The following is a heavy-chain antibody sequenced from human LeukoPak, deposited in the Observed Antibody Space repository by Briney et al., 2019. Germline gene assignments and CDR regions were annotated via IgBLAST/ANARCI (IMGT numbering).Heavy chain of an antibody. CDR2: IYSGGTT. CDR1: GLTVSSNY. D-gene: IGHD3-10*01. J-gene: IGHJ6*01. CDR3: AREHVTMIRGLVPRYSYSGMDV. V-gene: IGHV3-53*01. Sequence: GGSLRLSCVASGLTVSSNYMSWVRQAPGKGLEWVSVIYSGGTTYYADSVRGRFTISRDNSKNTLHLQMNSLRAEDTALYYCAREHVTMIRGLVPRYSYSGMDVWGQGTTVTVSS.